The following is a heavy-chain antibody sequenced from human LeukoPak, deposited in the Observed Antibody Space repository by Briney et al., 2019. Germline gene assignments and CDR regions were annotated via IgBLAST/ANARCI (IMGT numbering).Heavy chain of an antibody. V-gene: IGHV3-30*02. D-gene: IGHD2-2*02. CDR3: AKDLRVLYLYYYHYYMDV. CDR1: GFTFSSYG. Sequence: PGGSLRLSCAASGFTFSSYGMHWVRQAPGKGLEWVAFIRYDGSNKYYADSVKGRFTISRDNSKNTLYLQMNSLRAEDTAVYYCAKDLRVLYLYYYHYYMDVWGKGTTVTVSS. J-gene: IGHJ6*03. CDR2: IRYDGSNK.